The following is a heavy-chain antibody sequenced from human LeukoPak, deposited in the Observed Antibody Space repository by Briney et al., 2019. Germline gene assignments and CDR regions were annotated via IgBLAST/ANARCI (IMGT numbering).Heavy chain of an antibody. CDR3: ASRRKSFYGMDV. Sequence: GGSLRLSCAASGFTFSSNYMSWVRQAPGKGLEWVSVIYSGGSTYYADSVTGRFTISRDNSKNTLYLQMKSLRAEDTAVYYCASRRKSFYGMDVWGQGTTVTVSS. CDR1: GFTFSSNY. V-gene: IGHV3-53*01. CDR2: IYSGGST. D-gene: IGHD1-26*01. J-gene: IGHJ6*02.